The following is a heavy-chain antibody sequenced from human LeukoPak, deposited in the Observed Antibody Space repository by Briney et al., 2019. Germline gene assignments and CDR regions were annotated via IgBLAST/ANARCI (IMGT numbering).Heavy chain of an antibody. J-gene: IGHJ4*02. V-gene: IGHV4-39*01. D-gene: IGHD1-26*01. Sequence: SETLSLTCTVSGGSFSSSSYYWVWIRQPPGKGLDWIGSISSSGTTYYNPSLKSRVTISVDTSKNQFSLKLSSVTAADTAVYYCATGGGNYYYFDYWGQGTLVTVSS. CDR3: ATGGGNYYYFDY. CDR2: ISSSGTT. CDR1: GGSFSSSSYY.